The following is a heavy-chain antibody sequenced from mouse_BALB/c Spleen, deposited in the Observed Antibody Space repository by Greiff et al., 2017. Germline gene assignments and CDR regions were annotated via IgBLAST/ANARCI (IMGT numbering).Heavy chain of an antibody. CDR3: ARYYGYDYYAMDY. CDR2: ISSGGSYT. J-gene: IGHJ4*01. V-gene: IGHV5-6*01. Sequence: EVKLVESGGDLVKPGGSLKLSCAASGFTFSSYGMSWVRQTPDKRLEWVATISSGGSYTYYPDSVKGRFTISRDNAKNTLYLQMSSLKSEDTAMYYCARYYGYDYYAMDYWGQGTSVTVSS. D-gene: IGHD1-2*01. CDR1: GFTFSSYG.